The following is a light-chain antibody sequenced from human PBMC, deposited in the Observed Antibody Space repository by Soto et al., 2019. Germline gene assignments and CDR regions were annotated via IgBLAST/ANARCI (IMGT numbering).Light chain of an antibody. Sequence: DIQMTQSPSTLSGSVGDRVTITCRASQTISSWLAWYQQKPGKAPKLLIYKASTLKSGVPSRFSGSGSGTEFTLTISSLQPDDFATYYCQQYGSSPTFGQGTRVEIK. CDR1: QTISSW. J-gene: IGKJ1*01. CDR2: KAS. CDR3: QQYGSSPT. V-gene: IGKV1-5*03.